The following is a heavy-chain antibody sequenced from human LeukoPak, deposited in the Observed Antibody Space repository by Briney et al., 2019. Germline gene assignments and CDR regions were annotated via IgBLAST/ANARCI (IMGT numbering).Heavy chain of an antibody. J-gene: IGHJ4*02. CDR1: GXTFSSYG. Sequence: GGSLRLSCAASGXTFSSYGMHWVRQAPGKGLEWVAVISYDGSNKYYADSVKGRFTISRDNSKNTLYLQMNSLRAEDTAVYYCAKASGYSYDLREQWLFLVGGYFDYWGQGTLVTVST. D-gene: IGHD5-18*01. V-gene: IGHV3-30*18. CDR2: ISYDGSNK. CDR3: AKASGYSYDLREQWLFLVGGYFDY.